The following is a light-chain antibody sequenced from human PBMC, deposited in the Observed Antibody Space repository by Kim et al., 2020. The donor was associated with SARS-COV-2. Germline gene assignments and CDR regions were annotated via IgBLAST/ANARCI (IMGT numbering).Light chain of an antibody. Sequence: PGKTARVCWGGNSLGSECVVWYQQKSGQAPVLVIYYDSDRPSGIPERFSGSNSGNTATLTISRVEAGDEADYYCQVWDSSSDHRVVFGGGTQLTVL. V-gene: IGLV3-21*04. CDR3: QVWDSSSDHRVV. J-gene: IGLJ2*01. CDR1: SLGSEC. CDR2: YDS.